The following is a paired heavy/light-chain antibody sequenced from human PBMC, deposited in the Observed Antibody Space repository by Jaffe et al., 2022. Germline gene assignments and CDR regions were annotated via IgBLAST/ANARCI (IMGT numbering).Light chain of an antibody. CDR1: QSLLNSNGYEY. CDR2: LGS. CDR3: MQALQTPFT. V-gene: IGKV2-28*01. J-gene: IGKJ3*01. Sequence: DIVMTQSPLSLPVTPGEPASISCRSSQSLLNSNGYEYLDWYLQKPGQSPQLLIYLGSNRASGVPDRFSGSGSGTDFTLKISRVEAEDVGVYYCMQALQTPFTFGPGTKVDIK.
Heavy chain of an antibody. V-gene: IGHV4-61*02. J-gene: IGHJ3*02. Sequence: QVQLRESGPGLVKPSQTLSLTCTVSGGSISGNFYWGWIRQPAGKGLECIGRLYPGGTTYYNPSLKSRVTISLDTSKNLFFLKLNSVTAADTAVYYCARFPVTGTPRNAFDIWGQGTLVTVSS. CDR1: GGSISGNFY. D-gene: IGHD6-19*01. CDR3: ARFPVTGTPRNAFDI. CDR2: LYPGGTT.